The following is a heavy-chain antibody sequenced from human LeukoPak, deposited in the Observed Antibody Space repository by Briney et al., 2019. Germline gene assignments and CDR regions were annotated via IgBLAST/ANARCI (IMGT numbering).Heavy chain of an antibody. D-gene: IGHD3-22*01. CDR3: ARVGVDCYDSRDGFDY. CDR1: GYTFTSYA. J-gene: IGHJ4*02. V-gene: IGHV1-3*01. CDR2: INAGNGNT. Sequence: GASVKVSCKASGYTFTSYAMHWVRQAPGQRLEWMGWINAGNGNTKYSQKFQGRVTITRDTSASTAYMELSSLRSEDTAVYYCARVGVDCYDSRDGFDYWGQGTLVTVSS.